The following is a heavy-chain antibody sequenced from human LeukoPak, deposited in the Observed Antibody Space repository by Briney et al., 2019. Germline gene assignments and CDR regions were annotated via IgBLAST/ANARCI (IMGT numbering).Heavy chain of an antibody. CDR2: ISAYNGNT. V-gene: IGHV1-18*01. CDR3: ARDRSTIFGVVRPYYYYGMDV. Sequence: ASVKVSCKASGYTFTSYGISWMRQAPGQGLEWMGWISAYNGNTNYAQKLQGRVTMTTDTSTSTAYMELRSLRSDDTAVYYCARDRSTIFGVVRPYYYYGMDVWGQGTTVTVSS. J-gene: IGHJ6*02. CDR1: GYTFTSYG. D-gene: IGHD3-3*01.